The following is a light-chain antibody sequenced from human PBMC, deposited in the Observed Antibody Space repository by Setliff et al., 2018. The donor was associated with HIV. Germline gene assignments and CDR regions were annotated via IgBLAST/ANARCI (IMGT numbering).Light chain of an antibody. V-gene: IGLV3-21*02. Sequence: SYELTQPPSVSVAPGQTAKITCGGNSIGTKSVHWYQQKPGQAPVLVVYDDTDRPSGIPERFSGSNSGNMATLTISRVEAGDEADYYCQVWDRSSDHYVFGSGTKVTV. CDR1: SIGTKS. J-gene: IGLJ1*01. CDR2: DDT. CDR3: QVWDRSSDHYV.